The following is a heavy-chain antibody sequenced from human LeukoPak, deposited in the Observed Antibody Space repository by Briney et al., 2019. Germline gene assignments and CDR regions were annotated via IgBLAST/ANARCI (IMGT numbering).Heavy chain of an antibody. CDR1: GYTFTTFY. CDR2: VNPTSGVS. V-gene: IGHV1-46*01. CDR3: ARERDSCSGSACYGSDY. D-gene: IGHD2-2*01. J-gene: IGHJ4*02. Sequence: ASVKISCRTSGYTFTTFYIHWVRQAPGQGLEWMGMVNPTSGVSIYAQKFQGRVTMTRDTSTSTAHMELSSLTSDDAAVYFCARERDSCSGSACYGSDYWGQGTLVTVSS.